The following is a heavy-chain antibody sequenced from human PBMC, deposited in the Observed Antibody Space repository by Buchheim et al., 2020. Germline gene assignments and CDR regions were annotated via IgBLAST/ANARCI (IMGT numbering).Heavy chain of an antibody. J-gene: IGHJ4*02. Sequence: QVQLQESGPGLVKPSETLSLTCTVSGGSTSSYYWSWIRQPPGKGLEWIGYIYYSGSTNYNPSLKSRVTISVDTSKNQFSLKLSSVTAADTAVYYCARHNGEYDDSTYWGQGTL. CDR1: GGSTSSYY. D-gene: IGHD4-11*01. CDR3: ARHNGEYDDSTY. V-gene: IGHV4-59*08. CDR2: IYYSGST.